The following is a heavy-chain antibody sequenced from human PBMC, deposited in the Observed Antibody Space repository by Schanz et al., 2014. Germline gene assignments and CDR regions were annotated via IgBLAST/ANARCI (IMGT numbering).Heavy chain of an antibody. CDR2: IKSDGSEK. J-gene: IGHJ4*02. CDR3: TKWANEGGGGYCHFDL. CDR1: GFSFVDAW. Sequence: MHLAESGGGLVQPGGSLRLSCAASGFSFVDAWMSWVRQAPGRGLEWVATIKSDGSEKYYVDTVKGRFTISRDNAKNSLYLEMTSLRGEDTAIYYCTKWANEGGGGYCHFDLWGQGTLVTVSS. V-gene: IGHV3-7*01. D-gene: IGHD2-21*01.